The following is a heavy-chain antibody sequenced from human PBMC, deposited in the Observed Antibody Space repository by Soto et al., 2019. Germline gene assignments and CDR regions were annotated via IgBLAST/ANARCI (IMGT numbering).Heavy chain of an antibody. CDR3: ARAPGIAAADTNYNWFDP. V-gene: IGHV2-26*01. CDR2: IFSNDEK. CDR1: GFSLSNARMG. J-gene: IGHJ5*02. D-gene: IGHD6-13*01. Sequence: SGPTLVNPTETLTLTCTVSGFSLSNARMGVRWIRQPPGKALEWLAHIFSNDEKSYSTSLKSRLTISKDTSKSQVVLTMTNMDPVDTATYYCARAPGIAAADTNYNWFDPWGQGTLVTVSS.